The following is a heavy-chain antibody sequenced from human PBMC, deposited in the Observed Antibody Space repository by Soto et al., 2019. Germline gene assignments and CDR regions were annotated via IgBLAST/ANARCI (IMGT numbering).Heavy chain of an antibody. CDR2: IYSGGTT. J-gene: IGHJ5*02. Sequence: GGSLRLSCAASGFTVSSNYMSWVRQAPGKGLEWVSVIYSGGTTYYADSVKGRFTISRDNSKNTLYLQMNSLRAEDTAVYYCAKSYGGNSWFWFDPWGQGTLVTVSS. V-gene: IGHV3-53*01. D-gene: IGHD4-17*01. CDR3: AKSYGGNSWFWFDP. CDR1: GFTVSSNY.